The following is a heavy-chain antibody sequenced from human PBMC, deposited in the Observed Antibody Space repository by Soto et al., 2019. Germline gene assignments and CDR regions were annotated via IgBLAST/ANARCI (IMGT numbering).Heavy chain of an antibody. J-gene: IGHJ6*02. CDR2: IIPVFGII. V-gene: IGHV1-69*01. Sequence: QVHLLLQSGAEVKKPGSSVKVACKASGGNPSNSAISWVRQAPGQGLEWMGGIIPVFGIISHAQNFQGRVKITADESTSTAFMALSSLRSEDTAVYFCAGGRIVVAGSSAYYSMDVWGQGTTVTVSS. CDR1: GGNPSNSA. CDR3: AGGRIVVAGSSAYYSMDV. D-gene: IGHD6-19*01.